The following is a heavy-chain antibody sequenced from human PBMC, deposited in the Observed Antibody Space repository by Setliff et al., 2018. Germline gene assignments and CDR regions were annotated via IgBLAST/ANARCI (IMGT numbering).Heavy chain of an antibody. Sequence: SETLSLTCTVSGGSISSGDYYWSWIRQPAGKGLEWIGHIYIGGSANYNPSLKSRVTMSIDTSKNQFSLKLSSVTAADTAVYYCARVIAVAGIVYFDYWGQGTLVTVSS. CDR3: ARVIAVAGIVYFDY. CDR2: IYIGGSA. CDR1: GGSISSGDYY. V-gene: IGHV4-61*10. J-gene: IGHJ4*02. D-gene: IGHD6-19*01.